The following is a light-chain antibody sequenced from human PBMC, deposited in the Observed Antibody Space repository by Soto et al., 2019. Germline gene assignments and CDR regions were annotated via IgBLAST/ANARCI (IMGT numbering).Light chain of an antibody. J-gene: IGKJ1*01. CDR2: GAS. CDR1: QSVSSSY. CDR3: QQYGSSPQT. Sequence: EIVLTQSPGTLSLSPWESATLSCKASQSVSSSYLAWYQQKPGQAPRLLIYGASSRATGIPDRFSGSGSGTDFTLTISRLEPEDFAVYYCQQYGSSPQTFGQGTKVDIK. V-gene: IGKV3-20*01.